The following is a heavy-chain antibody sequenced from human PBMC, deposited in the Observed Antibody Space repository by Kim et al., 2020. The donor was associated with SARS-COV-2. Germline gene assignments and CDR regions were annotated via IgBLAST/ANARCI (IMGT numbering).Heavy chain of an antibody. Sequence: ASVKVSCKASGYTFTSYGISWVRQAPGQGLEWMGWISAYNGNTNYAQKLQGRVTMTTDTSTSTAYMELRSLRSDDTAVYYCARTLLPPWSPRIRDYGMDVWGQGTTVTVSS. CDR1: GYTFTSYG. J-gene: IGHJ6*02. D-gene: IGHD3-10*01. CDR2: ISAYNGNT. V-gene: IGHV1-18*01. CDR3: ARTLLPPWSPRIRDYGMDV.